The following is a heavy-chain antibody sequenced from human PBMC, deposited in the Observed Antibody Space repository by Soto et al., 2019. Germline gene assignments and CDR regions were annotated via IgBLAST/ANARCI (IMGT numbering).Heavy chain of an antibody. D-gene: IGHD3-22*01. CDR3: ARSPTSAYYYPGAFDI. Sequence: PSETLSLTCTVSGGSISSYYWSWIRQPPGKGLEWIGYIYYSGSTNYNPSLKSRVTISVDTSKNQFSLKLSSVTAADTAVYYCARSPTSAYYYPGAFDIWGQGTMVTVSS. J-gene: IGHJ3*02. CDR2: IYYSGST. V-gene: IGHV4-59*01. CDR1: GGSISSYY.